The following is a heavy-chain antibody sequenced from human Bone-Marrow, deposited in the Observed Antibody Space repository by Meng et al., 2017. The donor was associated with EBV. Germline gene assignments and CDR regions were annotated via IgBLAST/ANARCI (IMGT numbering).Heavy chain of an antibody. D-gene: IGHD6-25*01. CDR2: INHSRRT. J-gene: IGHJ4*02. V-gene: IGHV4-34*01. Sequence: QVQLQQCGAVPSQPSETLAPTCAGYGGSFSGYSWSLIRQPPGKGLAWIGEINHSRRTKYTPSLKSRVTISVDTSKNQLSLKLSSVTAADTAVYYCVERDYWGQGTLVTVSS. CDR1: GGSFSGYS. CDR3: VERDY.